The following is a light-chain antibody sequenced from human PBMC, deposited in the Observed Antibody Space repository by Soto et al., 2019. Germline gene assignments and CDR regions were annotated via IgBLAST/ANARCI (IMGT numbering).Light chain of an antibody. V-gene: IGKV3-15*01. CDR2: HAS. Sequence: IMMTPFPATPSGVPGERTHLPCQGRPRVRNNLAWYQQKPGQAPRLLIYHASTRATGIPARFSGSGSGTEFTLTISSLQSEDFAVYYCQQYNKWPLTFGGGTKVEIK. CDR3: QQYNKWPLT. CDR1: PRVRNN. J-gene: IGKJ4*01.